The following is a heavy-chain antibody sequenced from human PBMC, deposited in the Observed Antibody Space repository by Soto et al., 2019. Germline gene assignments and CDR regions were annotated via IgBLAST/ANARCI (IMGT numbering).Heavy chain of an antibody. CDR1: GFTFSSYA. CDR3: ARDRWDSVYESHGMDV. V-gene: IGHV3-30-3*01. Sequence: QVQLVESGGGVVQPGRSLRLSCAASGFTFSSYAMHWVRQAPGKGLEWVAVISYDGSNKYYADSVKGRFTISRDNSKNTLYLQMNSLRDEDTAVYYCARDRWDSVYESHGMDVW. D-gene: IGHD5-12*01. CDR2: ISYDGSNK. J-gene: IGHJ6*01.